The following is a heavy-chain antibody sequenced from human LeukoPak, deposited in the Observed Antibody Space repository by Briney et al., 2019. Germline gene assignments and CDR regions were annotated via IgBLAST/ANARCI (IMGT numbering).Heavy chain of an antibody. CDR2: INPNSGGT. J-gene: IGHJ3*02. CDR3: AYLGGRDGYSYPRSDAFDI. D-gene: IGHD5-24*01. V-gene: IGHV1-2*02. Sequence: ASVKVSCKASGYTLTGYYMHWVRQAPGQGLEWMGWINPNSGGTNYAQKFQGRVTMTRDTSISTAYMELSRLRSDDTAVYYCAYLGGRDGYSYPRSDAFDIWGQGTMVTVSS. CDR1: GYTLTGYY.